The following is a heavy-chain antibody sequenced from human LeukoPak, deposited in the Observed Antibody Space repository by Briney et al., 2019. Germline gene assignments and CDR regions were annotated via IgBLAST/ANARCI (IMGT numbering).Heavy chain of an antibody. Sequence: GGSLRLSCAASGFTFSSYSMNWVRQAPGQGLEWVSSITSSSSYIYYADSVKGRFTISRDNAKNSLYLQMNSLRAEDTAVYYCARHVVAVGFDYWGQGTLVTVSS. D-gene: IGHD3-22*01. CDR3: ARHVVAVGFDY. J-gene: IGHJ4*02. V-gene: IGHV3-21*01. CDR2: ITSSSSYI. CDR1: GFTFSSYS.